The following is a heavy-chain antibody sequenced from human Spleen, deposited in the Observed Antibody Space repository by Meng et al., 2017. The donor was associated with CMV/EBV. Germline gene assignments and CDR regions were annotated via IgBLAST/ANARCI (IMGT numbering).Heavy chain of an antibody. D-gene: IGHD6-19*01. CDR1: SCKGYF. J-gene: IGHJ1*01. V-gene: IGHV4-34*01. CDR3: ARTARYTSATFLRKEYFQY. CDR2: VNHIGST. Sequence: SCKGYFWSLIRQSPGKGLEWIGEVNHIGSTNYNPTLKSRVTISIDTTKNQFSLNLNFVTAADMAVYYCARTARYTSATFLRKEYFQYWGQGILVTVSS.